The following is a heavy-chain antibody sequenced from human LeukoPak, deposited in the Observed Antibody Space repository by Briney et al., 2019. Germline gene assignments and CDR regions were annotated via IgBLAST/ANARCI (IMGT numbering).Heavy chain of an antibody. V-gene: IGHV3-21*01. J-gene: IGHJ4*02. D-gene: IGHD3-16*01. CDR2: ISSSSSYI. CDR3: ASDLTESYYDYVWGKTPGGY. CDR1: GFTFSSYS. Sequence: PGGSLRLSCAASGFTFSSYSMNWVRQAPGEGLEWVSSISSSSSYIYYADSVKGRFTISRDNAKNSLYLQMNSLRAEDTAVYYCASDLTESYYDYVWGKTPGGYWGQGTLVTVSS.